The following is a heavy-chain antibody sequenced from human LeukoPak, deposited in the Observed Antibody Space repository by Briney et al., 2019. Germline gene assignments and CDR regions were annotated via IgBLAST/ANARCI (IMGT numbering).Heavy chain of an antibody. V-gene: IGHV4-61*02. J-gene: IGHJ4*02. CDR3: ATLLSAPRDS. Sequence: SETLSLTCTVSGGSISSGSYYWSWIRQPAGKGLEWIGRIYTSGSTNYNPSLKSRVTISVDTSKNQFSLTLNSVTAADTAVYYCATLLSAPRDSWGQGTLVTVSS. CDR2: IYTSGST. CDR1: GGSISSGSYY. D-gene: IGHD3-10*01.